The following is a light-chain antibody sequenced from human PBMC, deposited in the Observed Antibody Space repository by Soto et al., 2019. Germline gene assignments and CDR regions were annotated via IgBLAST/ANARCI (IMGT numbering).Light chain of an antibody. CDR3: HQYAGSPIT. CDR1: QSVFNNH. V-gene: IGKV3-20*01. CDR2: GAS. Sequence: EIVLTQSPGTLSLSPGDSAALSCRASQSVFNNHIGWYQQKPGQAPRRLIFGASFRATGIPDRFSGSGSGTAFTLTITRLEPEDFAVFYCHQYAGSPITXGQGTRLEI. J-gene: IGKJ5*01.